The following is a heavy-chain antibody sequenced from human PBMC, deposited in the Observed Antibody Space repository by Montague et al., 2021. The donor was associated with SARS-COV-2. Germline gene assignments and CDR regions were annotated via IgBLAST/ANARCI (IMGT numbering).Heavy chain of an antibody. CDR3: AKDMGAWNYYYGMDV. V-gene: IGHV3-43*01. CDR2: ISWDGGST. J-gene: IGHJ6*02. D-gene: IGHD1-1*01. Sequence: SLRLSCSASGFTFDDYTMHWVRQAPGKGLEWVSLISWDGGSTYYXDSVKGRFTISRDNSKNSLYLQMNSLRTEDTALYYCAKDMGAWNYYYGMDVWGQGTTVTVSS. CDR1: GFTFDDYT.